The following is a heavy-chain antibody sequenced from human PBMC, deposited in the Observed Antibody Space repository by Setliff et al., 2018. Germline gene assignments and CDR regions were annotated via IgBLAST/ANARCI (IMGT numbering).Heavy chain of an antibody. Sequence: RLSCAASGFTSSRYGMYWVRQAPGKGLEWVAFIRHEGYNKYYADSVQGRFTISRDNSKNTLFLQMDSLRDDDTAVYYCAKDSLEVVIALHGMDVWGQGTTVTVSS. D-gene: IGHD2-21*01. CDR2: IRHEGYNK. CDR1: GFTSSRYG. J-gene: IGHJ6*01. V-gene: IGHV3-30*02. CDR3: AKDSLEVVIALHGMDV.